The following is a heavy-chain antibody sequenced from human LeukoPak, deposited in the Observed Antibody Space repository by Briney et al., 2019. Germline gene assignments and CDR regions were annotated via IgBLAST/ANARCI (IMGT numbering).Heavy chain of an antibody. V-gene: IGHV1-24*01. Sequence: ASVKVSCKASGYTFTNYYMHWVRQAPGKGLEWMGGFDPEDGETIYAQKFQGRVTMTEDTSTDTAYMELSSLRSEDTAVYYCATGGLWLRALWGQGTLVTVSS. CDR3: ATGGLWLRAL. J-gene: IGHJ4*02. CDR1: GYTFTNYY. CDR2: FDPEDGET. D-gene: IGHD5-18*01.